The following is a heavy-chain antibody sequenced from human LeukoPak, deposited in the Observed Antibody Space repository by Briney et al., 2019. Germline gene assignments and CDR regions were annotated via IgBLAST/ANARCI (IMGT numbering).Heavy chain of an antibody. J-gene: IGHJ4*02. V-gene: IGHV1-2*02. CDR1: GYTFTGYY. Sequence: GASVKVSCKASGYTFTGYYMHWVRQAPGQGLEWMGWINPNSGGTNYPKKFQGRVTMTSDTSISTAYMDLSSLRSDDTAVYYCARFPSGGPCDYWGQGTLVTVSS. CDR2: INPNSGGT. D-gene: IGHD2-15*01. CDR3: ARFPSGGPCDY.